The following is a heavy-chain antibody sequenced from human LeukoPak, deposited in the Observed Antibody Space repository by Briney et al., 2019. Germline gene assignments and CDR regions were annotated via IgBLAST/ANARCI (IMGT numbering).Heavy chain of an antibody. CDR3: ASDRRTYYDFWSGYDYANVYYYCGMDV. Sequence: SVKVSCKASGGTFSSYAISWVRQAPGQGLEWMGGIIPIFGTANYAQKFQGRVTITADESTSTAYMELSSLRSEDTAVYYCASDRRTYYDFWSGYDYANVYYYCGMDVWGQGTTVTVSS. CDR1: GGTFSSYA. D-gene: IGHD3-3*01. CDR2: IIPIFGTA. V-gene: IGHV1-69*13. J-gene: IGHJ6*02.